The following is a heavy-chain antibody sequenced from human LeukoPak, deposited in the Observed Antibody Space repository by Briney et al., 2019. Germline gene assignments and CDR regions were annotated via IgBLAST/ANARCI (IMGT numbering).Heavy chain of an antibody. Sequence: ASVKVSCKASGYTFTAYYMHWVRQAPGQGLEGMGWINPNSGVTNYAQKFQGRVTMTCDTSISTAYMELSSLKFDDTAVYYCARDPLVGATGGYFDYWGQGTLVTVSS. D-gene: IGHD1-26*01. CDR3: ARDPLVGATGGYFDY. CDR1: GYTFTAYY. CDR2: INPNSGVT. J-gene: IGHJ4*02. V-gene: IGHV1-2*02.